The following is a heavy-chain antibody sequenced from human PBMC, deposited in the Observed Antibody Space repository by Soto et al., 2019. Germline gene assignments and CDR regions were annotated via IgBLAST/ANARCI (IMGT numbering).Heavy chain of an antibody. D-gene: IGHD2-2*01. V-gene: IGHV3-33*01. J-gene: IGHJ6*02. CDR1: GFTFSSYG. CDR2: IWYDGSNK. CDR3: ASEVSLVSAAIYYYYGMDV. Sequence: GGSLRLSCAASGFTFSSYGMHWVRQAPGKGLEWVAVIWYDGSNKYYADSVKGRFTISRDNSKNTLYLQMNSLRAEDTAVYYCASEVSLVSAAIYYYYGMDVWGQGTTVTVSS.